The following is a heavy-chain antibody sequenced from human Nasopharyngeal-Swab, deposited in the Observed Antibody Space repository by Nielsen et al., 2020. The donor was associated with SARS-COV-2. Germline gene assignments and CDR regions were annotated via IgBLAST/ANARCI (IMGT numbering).Heavy chain of an antibody. D-gene: IGHD6-6*01. CDR2: INPNSGGT. CDR3: ARGWKFYPSSGDAFDI. V-gene: IGHV1-2*06. CDR1: GYTFTGYY. Sequence: ASVKVSCKASGYTFTGYYMHWVRQAHGQGLEWMGRINPNSGGTNYAQKFQGRVTMTRDTSISTAYMELSRLRSDDTAVYYCARGWKFYPSSGDAFDIWGQGTMVTVSS. J-gene: IGHJ3*02.